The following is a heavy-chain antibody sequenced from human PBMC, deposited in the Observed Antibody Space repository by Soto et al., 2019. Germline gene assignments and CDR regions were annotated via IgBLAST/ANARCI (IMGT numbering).Heavy chain of an antibody. Sequence: VQLQESGPGLVKPSETLSLTCTVSGDSFSTFYWSWIRQPPGQGLESIGRISARGRTNYNPSLQRRVAMSLDTSKNQFSLRLTSLSAAETAVYFCARGMGRYCDLWGRGTLVTVFS. J-gene: IGHJ2*01. D-gene: IGHD2-8*01. CDR3: ARGMGRYCDL. CDR1: GDSFSTFY. V-gene: IGHV4-4*07. CDR2: ISARGRT.